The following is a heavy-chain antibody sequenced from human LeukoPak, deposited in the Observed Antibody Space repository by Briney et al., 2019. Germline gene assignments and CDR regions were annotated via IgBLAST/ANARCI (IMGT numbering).Heavy chain of an antibody. D-gene: IGHD2-15*01. V-gene: IGHV4-59*12. CDR3: ARVIQEVVVAATSLFDY. CDR1: GGSISSYY. Sequence: SETLSLTCTVSGGSISSYYWSWIRQPPGKGLEWIGYIYYSGSTNYNPSLKSRVTISVDTSKNQFSLKLSSVTAADTAVYYCARVIQEVVVAATSLFDYWGQGTLVTVSS. J-gene: IGHJ4*02. CDR2: IYYSGST.